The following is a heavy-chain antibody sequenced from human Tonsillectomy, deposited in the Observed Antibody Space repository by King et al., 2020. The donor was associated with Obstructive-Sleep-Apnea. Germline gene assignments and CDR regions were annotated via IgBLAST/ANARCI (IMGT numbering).Heavy chain of an antibody. Sequence: VQLVESGGGLVKTGGSLRLSCAASGFTFSDAWMTWVRQAPGKGLEWVGHVKGKTDGGTEDYAAPVKGRFTISRDDSKDTLYLQMNSLKTEDTALYYWAKQFVIGLFGYWGQGTLVTVSS. CDR2: VKGKTDGGTE. V-gene: IGHV3-15*01. J-gene: IGHJ4*02. CDR1: GFTFSDAW. CDR3: AKQFVIGLFGY. D-gene: IGHD2/OR15-2a*01.